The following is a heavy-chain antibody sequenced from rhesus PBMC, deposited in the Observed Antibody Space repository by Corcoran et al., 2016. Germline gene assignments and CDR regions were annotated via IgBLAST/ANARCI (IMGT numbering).Heavy chain of an antibody. CDR3: ATGTRNAFDF. D-gene: IGHD3-9*01. CDR1: GFTFGSYG. V-gene: IGHV3-8*01. CDR2: INTGGGST. J-gene: IGHJ3*01. Sequence: EVQLVESGGGLVQPGGSLRLSCAASGFTFGSYGMHWARQAPGKGLEWVSAINTGGGSTWYTDSVKVRYTISRENAKNTLYLQMDSLRAEDTAVYYCATGTRNAFDFWGQGLRVTVSS.